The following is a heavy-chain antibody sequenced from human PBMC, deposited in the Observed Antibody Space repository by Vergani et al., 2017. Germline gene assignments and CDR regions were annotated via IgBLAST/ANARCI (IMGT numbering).Heavy chain of an antibody. Sequence: QVQLQESGPGLVKPSETLSLTCTVSGGPISSYYWSWIRPPPGKGLEWIAYIYYSGSTNYNPSLKSRVTISVDTSKNQFSLKLTSVTAADPAVDYCARDPVGSSGGYEPRYFDLWGRGTLVTVSS. CDR1: GGPISSYY. V-gene: IGHV4-59*01. D-gene: IGHD6-19*01. J-gene: IGHJ2*01. CDR2: IYYSGST. CDR3: ARDPVGSSGGYEPRYFDL.